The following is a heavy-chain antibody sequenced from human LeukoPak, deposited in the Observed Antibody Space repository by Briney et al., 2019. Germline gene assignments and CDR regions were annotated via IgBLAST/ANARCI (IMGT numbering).Heavy chain of an antibody. CDR3: ARYSSENYFDY. Sequence: GASVNVSCKASGYTFTSYDINWVRPATGQGLEWMGWMNPNSGNTGYAQKFQGRVTMTRNTSISTAYMELSSLRSEDTAVYYCARYSSENYFDYWGQGTLVTVSS. CDR1: GYTFTSYD. CDR2: MNPNSGNT. J-gene: IGHJ4*02. D-gene: IGHD3-22*01. V-gene: IGHV1-8*01.